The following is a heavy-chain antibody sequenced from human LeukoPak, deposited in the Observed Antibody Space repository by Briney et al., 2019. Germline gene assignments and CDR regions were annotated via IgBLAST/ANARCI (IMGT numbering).Heavy chain of an antibody. CDR3: ATYSSLNRREFQY. Sequence: GGSLRLSCEGSGFTFSNYWMGWARQAPGKGLQWVANIKTDGSEKYYVDSVKGRFTISRDNAKNSLYLQMNSLRAEDTAVYYCATYSSLNRREFQYWGQGTLLTVSS. V-gene: IGHV3-7*01. D-gene: IGHD3-22*01. J-gene: IGHJ1*01. CDR2: IKTDGSEK. CDR1: GFTFSNYW.